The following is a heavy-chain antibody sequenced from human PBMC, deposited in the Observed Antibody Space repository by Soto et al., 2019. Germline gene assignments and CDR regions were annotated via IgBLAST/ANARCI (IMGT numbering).Heavy chain of an antibody. CDR1: GFTVSSNY. D-gene: IGHD5-12*01. CDR2: IYSGGST. J-gene: IGHJ6*02. V-gene: IGHV3-53*01. Sequence: GGSLRLSCAASGFTVSSNYMSWVRQAPGKXLEWVSVIYSGGSTYYADSVKGRFTNSRDNSKNTLYLQMNSLRAEDTAVYYCARSPMATHVDIVATMGYYRMDVWGQGTTVTVSS. CDR3: ARSPMATHVDIVATMGYYRMDV.